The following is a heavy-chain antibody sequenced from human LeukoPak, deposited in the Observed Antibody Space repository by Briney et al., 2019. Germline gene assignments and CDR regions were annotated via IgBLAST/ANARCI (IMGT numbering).Heavy chain of an antibody. Sequence: SETLSLTCTVSGDSISSSYWNWIRQTPGKGLEWIGYISASGNTNYNPSLKSRIIISVDMSKNQFSLKLSSVTAADTAVYYCARLIPGTTGLRKNYFDYWGQGTLVTVSS. CDR2: ISASGNT. CDR3: ARLIPGTTGLRKNYFDY. CDR1: GDSISSSY. J-gene: IGHJ4*02. D-gene: IGHD1/OR15-1a*01. V-gene: IGHV4-4*09.